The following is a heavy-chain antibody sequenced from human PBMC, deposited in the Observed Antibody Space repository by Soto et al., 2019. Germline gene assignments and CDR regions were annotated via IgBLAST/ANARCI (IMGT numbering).Heavy chain of an antibody. Sequence: EVQLMESGGGLVQPGGSLRLSCAASGFTFSDYAMSWVRQAPGKGLEWVSAISGAGNSAYHASSVQGRFVISRDNSKNTPFLQMKSLRAEDTAAYYWAKNDWGYTTCQMVDQWGQGNVVPVSP. V-gene: IGHV3-23*01. D-gene: IGHD3-16*02. CDR2: ISGAGNSA. CDR3: AKNDWGYTTCQMVDQ. CDR1: GFTFSDYA. J-gene: IGHJ4*02.